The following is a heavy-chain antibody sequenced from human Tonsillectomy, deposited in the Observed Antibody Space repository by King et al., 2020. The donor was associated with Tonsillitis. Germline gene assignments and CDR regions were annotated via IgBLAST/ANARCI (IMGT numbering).Heavy chain of an antibody. CDR3: AREYYDFVFDP. Sequence: MPLQESGPGLVKPSQTLSLTCSVSGGSISSGSYYWSWIRQPAGKGLEWIGRTYVSGSTNYNPSLKSRVTMSVDTSKNQFSLKLTSWTAADTAVYYCAREYYDFVFDPWGQGTLVTVSS. J-gene: IGHJ5*02. CDR2: TYVSGST. D-gene: IGHD3-3*01. V-gene: IGHV4-61*02. CDR1: GGSISSGSYY.